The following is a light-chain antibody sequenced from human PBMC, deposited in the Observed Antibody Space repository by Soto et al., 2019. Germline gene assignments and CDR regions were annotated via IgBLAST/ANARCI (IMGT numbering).Light chain of an antibody. Sequence: EIVMTQSPATLSVSPGERATLSCRASQSLSSNLAWYQQKPGQAPRLLIYGASTRATGIPARFSGSGSGTDFTLTISSLEPEDFAVYCCQQRSNWPRFTFGPGTKVDIK. CDR3: QQRSNWPRFT. CDR1: QSLSSN. V-gene: IGKV3-15*01. CDR2: GAS. J-gene: IGKJ3*01.